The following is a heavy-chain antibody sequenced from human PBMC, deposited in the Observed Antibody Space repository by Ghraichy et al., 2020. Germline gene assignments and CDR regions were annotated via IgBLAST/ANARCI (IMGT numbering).Heavy chain of an antibody. D-gene: IGHD1-26*01. CDR2: INPKSGGT. V-gene: IGHV1-2*02. J-gene: IGHJ4*02. CDR1: GYTFTDFY. CDR3: ATGGSNHFDY. Sequence: ASVKVSCQASGYTFTDFYMHWVRQAPGQGLECMGWINPKSGGTIYAQRFQGSVTMTRDTSINTVYMELSGLRSDDTAVYYCATGGSNHFDYWGQGTLVTVSS.